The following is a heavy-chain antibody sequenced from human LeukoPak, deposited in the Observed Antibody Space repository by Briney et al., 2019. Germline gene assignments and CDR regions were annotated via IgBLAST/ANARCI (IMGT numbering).Heavy chain of an antibody. CDR3: ARYSSSSNWFDP. D-gene: IGHD6-6*01. CDR2: IWYDGSNK. CDR1: GFTFSSYG. Sequence: PGRSLRLSCAASGFTFSSYGMHWVRQAPGKGLEWVAVIWYDGSNKYYADSVKGRFTISRDNSKNTLYLQMNSLRAEDTAVYYCARYSSSSNWFDPWGQGTLVTVSS. V-gene: IGHV3-33*01. J-gene: IGHJ5*02.